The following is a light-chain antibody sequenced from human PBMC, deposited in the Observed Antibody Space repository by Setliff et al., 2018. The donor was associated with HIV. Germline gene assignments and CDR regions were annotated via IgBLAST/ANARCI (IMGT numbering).Light chain of an antibody. CDR2: DVS. CDR3: CSYAGSYTFV. J-gene: IGLJ1*01. V-gene: IGLV2-11*01. Sequence: QSVLTQPRSVSGSPGQSVTISCTGTSSDVGGYNYVSWYQQHPGKAPKLMISDVSKRPSGVPDRFSGSKSGNTASLTISGLQAEDEADYYCCSYAGSYTFVVGTGTKV. CDR1: SSDVGGYNY.